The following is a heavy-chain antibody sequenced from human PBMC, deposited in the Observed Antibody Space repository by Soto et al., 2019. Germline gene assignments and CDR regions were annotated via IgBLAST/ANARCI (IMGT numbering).Heavy chain of an antibody. D-gene: IGHD6-19*01. CDR2: ISGSDDST. V-gene: IGHV3-23*01. CDR3: ATSPYSSGWYTIDY. CDR1: GFTFSSYT. Sequence: PGGSLRLSCAASGFTFSSYTMSWVRQAPGKGLEWVSTISGSDDSTYYADSVKGRFTISRDNSKNTLYLQMNSLRAEDTALYYYATSPYSSGWYTIDYWGQGTPVTVSS. J-gene: IGHJ4*02.